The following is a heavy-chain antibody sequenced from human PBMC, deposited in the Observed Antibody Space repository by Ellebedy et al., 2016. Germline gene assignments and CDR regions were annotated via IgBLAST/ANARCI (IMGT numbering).Heavy chain of an antibody. Sequence: GESLKISXAASGFTFDDYGMSWVRQAPGKGLEWVSGINWNGGSTGYADSVKGRFTISRDNAKNSLYLQMNSLRAEDTALYYCAKDRQELLVRGASFDYWGQGTLVTVSS. D-gene: IGHD3-10*01. CDR3: AKDRQELLVRGASFDY. J-gene: IGHJ4*02. CDR2: INWNGGST. V-gene: IGHV3-20*04. CDR1: GFTFDDYG.